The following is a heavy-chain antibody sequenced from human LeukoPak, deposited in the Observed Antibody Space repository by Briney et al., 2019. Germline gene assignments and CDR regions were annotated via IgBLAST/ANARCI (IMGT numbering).Heavy chain of an antibody. CDR2: MNPNSGNT. CDR1: GYTFTSYD. J-gene: IGHJ6*02. CDR3: ARVRSYYGMDV. V-gene: IGHV1-8*01. Sequence: ASVKVSCKAAGYTFTSYDINWVRQATGQGLEWMGWMNPNSGNTGYAQKFQGRVTMTRNTSISTAYMELSSLRSEATAVYYCARVRSYYGMDVWGQGTTVTVSS.